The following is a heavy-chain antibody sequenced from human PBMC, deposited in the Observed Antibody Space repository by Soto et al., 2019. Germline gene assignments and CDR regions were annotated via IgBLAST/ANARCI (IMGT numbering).Heavy chain of an antibody. CDR2: ITSSSRTI. Sequence: EVQLVESGGGLVQPGGSLRLYYAASGFTFSSYSMNWVRQAPGKGLEWISYITSSSRTIDYADSVKGRFTISRDNAKNSLYLQMDSLRDEDTAVYYCARRYHEGCDFWGQGTLVTVSS. J-gene: IGHJ4*02. V-gene: IGHV3-48*02. CDR1: GFTFSSYS. CDR3: ARRYHEGCDF. D-gene: IGHD1-26*01.